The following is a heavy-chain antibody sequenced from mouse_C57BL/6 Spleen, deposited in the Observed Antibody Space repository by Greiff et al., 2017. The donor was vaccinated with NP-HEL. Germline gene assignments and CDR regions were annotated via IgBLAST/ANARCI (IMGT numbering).Heavy chain of an antibody. CDR3: ARDYYSNRYFDV. CDR1: GYTFTSYW. Sequence: QVQLKQPGAELVMPGASVKLSCKASGYTFTSYWMHWVKQRPGQGLEWIGEIDPSDSYTNYNQKFKGKSTLTVDKSSSTAYMQLSSLTSEDSAVYYCARDYYSNRYFDVWGTGTTVTVSS. J-gene: IGHJ1*03. D-gene: IGHD2-5*01. CDR2: IDPSDSYT. V-gene: IGHV1-69*01.